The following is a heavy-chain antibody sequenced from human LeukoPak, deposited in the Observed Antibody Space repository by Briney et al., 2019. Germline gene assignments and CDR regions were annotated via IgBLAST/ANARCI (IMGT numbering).Heavy chain of an antibody. CDR2: IKQDGSEK. CDR3: ARASPTTVTIFDY. Sequence: GGSLRLSCAASGFTFSSYWMSWVRQAPGKGLEWVANIKQDGSEKYYVDSVKGRFTISRDNAKNSLYLQMNSLRAEDTAVYYCARASPTTVTIFDYWGQGTLVTVSS. D-gene: IGHD4-17*01. V-gene: IGHV3-7*01. CDR1: GFTFSSYW. J-gene: IGHJ4*02.